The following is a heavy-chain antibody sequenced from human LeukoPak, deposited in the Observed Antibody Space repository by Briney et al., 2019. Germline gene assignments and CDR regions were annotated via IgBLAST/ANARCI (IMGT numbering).Heavy chain of an antibody. CDR1: GGSISSYY. CDR3: ARPRSIVGATRDAFDI. Sequence: SETLSLTCTVSGGSISSYYWSWIRQPPGKGLEWIGYIYYSGSTNYNPSLKSRVTISVDTSKNQFSLKLSSVTAADTAVYYCARPRSIVGATRDAFDIWGQGTMVTVSS. V-gene: IGHV4-59*08. CDR2: IYYSGST. J-gene: IGHJ3*02. D-gene: IGHD1-26*01.